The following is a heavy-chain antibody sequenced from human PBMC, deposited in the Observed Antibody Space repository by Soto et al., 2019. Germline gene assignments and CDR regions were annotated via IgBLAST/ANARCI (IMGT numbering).Heavy chain of an antibody. CDR1: GYTFAAYY. CDR2: INPTSGGT. CDR3: ASDPADADYWGYFFDS. D-gene: IGHD4-17*01. J-gene: IGHJ4*02. Sequence: QVQSVQSGAEVKKPGASVKVSCKTSGYTFAAYYIHWIRQAPGQGLAWMGWINPTSGGTGYAQNFRIRVTMARDTSTRTAFMVLGRLNSDDTAVYYCASDPADADYWGYFFDSWGQGTPVNVPS. V-gene: IGHV1-2*02.